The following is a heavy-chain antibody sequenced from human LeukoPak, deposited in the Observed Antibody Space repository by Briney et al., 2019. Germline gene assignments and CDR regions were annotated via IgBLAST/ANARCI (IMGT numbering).Heavy chain of an antibody. J-gene: IGHJ3*02. CDR3: ARGYYYDSSGYYYVEAFDI. V-gene: IGHV1-69*06. Sequence: ASVKVSCKASGYTFTGYYMHWVRQAPGQGLEWMGGIIPIFGTANYAQKFQGRVTITADKSTSTAYMELSSLRSEDTAVYYCARGYYYDSSGYYYVEAFDIWGQGTMVTVSS. CDR1: GYTFTGYY. CDR2: IIPIFGTA. D-gene: IGHD3-22*01.